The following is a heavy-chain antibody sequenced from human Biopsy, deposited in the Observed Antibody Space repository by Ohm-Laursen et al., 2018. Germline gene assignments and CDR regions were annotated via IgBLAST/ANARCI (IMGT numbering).Heavy chain of an antibody. CDR1: GYTFTAFS. CDR2: INPKRGDT. Sequence: SVKVFCKLAGYTFTAFSAHWLRQEAGEGREWMGWINPKRGDTDYPQNFQGRVSMTRDRSISTAYMDMSRLRSDHTAVYYCARGRRHCSGTCSRWYFDLWGRGTLVTVSS. CDR3: ARGRRHCSGTCSRWYFDL. D-gene: IGHD2-2*01. V-gene: IGHV1-2*02. J-gene: IGHJ2*01.